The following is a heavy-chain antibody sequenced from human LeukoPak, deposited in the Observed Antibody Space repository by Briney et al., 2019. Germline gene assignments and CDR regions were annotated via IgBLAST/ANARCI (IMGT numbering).Heavy chain of an antibody. V-gene: IGHV3-23*01. CDR2: ISGAGSGT. J-gene: IGHJ4*02. Sequence: ASLGLSCAASGFTFSNYAMSWVRQAPGKGLEWVSGISGAGSGTYYADSVKGRFTISRDNSKSTLYLQMNSLGAEDTAVYYCAKARGFLGRLADYWGQGTLVTVSS. CDR3: AKARGFLGRLADY. D-gene: IGHD3-3*01. CDR1: GFTFSNYA.